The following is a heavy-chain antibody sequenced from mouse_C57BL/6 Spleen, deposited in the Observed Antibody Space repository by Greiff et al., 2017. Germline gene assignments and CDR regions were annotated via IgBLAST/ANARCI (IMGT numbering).Heavy chain of an antibody. V-gene: IGHV1-7*01. J-gene: IGHJ4*01. D-gene: IGHD2-4*01. CDR3: AMADYPYAMDY. Sequence: QVQLQQSGAELAKPGASVKLSCKASGYTFTSYWMHWVKQRPGQGLEWIGYINPSSGYTKYNQKFKDKATLTADKSSSTAYMQLSSLTSEDSAVYYCAMADYPYAMDYWGQGTSVTVSS. CDR1: GYTFTSYW. CDR2: INPSSGYT.